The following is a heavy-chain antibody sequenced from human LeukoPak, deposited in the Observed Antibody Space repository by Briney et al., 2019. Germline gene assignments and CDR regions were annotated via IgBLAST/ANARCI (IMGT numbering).Heavy chain of an antibody. CDR3: ARVDDDLDAFDL. J-gene: IGHJ3*01. D-gene: IGHD3-3*01. Sequence: GGSLRLSCAASGFTFSSYSMNWVRQAPGKGLEWVSYISSSSRTIYYADSVKGRFTISRDNAKNSLFLQLSSLRGEDTAVYFCARVDDDLDAFDLWGQGTLVTVSS. CDR2: ISSSSRTI. V-gene: IGHV3-48*04. CDR1: GFTFSSYS.